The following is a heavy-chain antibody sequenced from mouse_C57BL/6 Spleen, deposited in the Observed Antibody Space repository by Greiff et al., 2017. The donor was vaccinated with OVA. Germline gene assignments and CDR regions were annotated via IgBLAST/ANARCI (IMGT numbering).Heavy chain of an antibody. CDR3: ARDDYSNFWFAY. CDR2: ISYDGSN. D-gene: IGHD2-5*01. CDR1: GYSITSGYY. Sequence: ESGPGLVKPSQSLSLTCSVTGYSITSGYYWNWIRQFPGNKLEWMGYISYDGSNNYNPSLKNRISITRDTSKNQFFLKLNSVTTEDTATYYCARDDYSNFWFAYWGQGTLVTVSA. V-gene: IGHV3-6*01. J-gene: IGHJ3*01.